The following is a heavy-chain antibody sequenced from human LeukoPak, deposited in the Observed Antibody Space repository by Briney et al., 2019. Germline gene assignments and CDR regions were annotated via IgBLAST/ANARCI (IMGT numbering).Heavy chain of an antibody. J-gene: IGHJ5*02. Sequence: PSETLSLTCAVYGGSFSGYYWSWIRQPAGKGLEWIGRIYTSGSTNYNPSLKSRVTMSVDTSKNQFSLKLSSVTAADTAVYYCARDGSSWYRHWFDPWGQGTLVTVSS. CDR2: IYTSGST. V-gene: IGHV4-4*07. CDR1: GGSFSGYY. CDR3: ARDGSSWYRHWFDP. D-gene: IGHD6-13*01.